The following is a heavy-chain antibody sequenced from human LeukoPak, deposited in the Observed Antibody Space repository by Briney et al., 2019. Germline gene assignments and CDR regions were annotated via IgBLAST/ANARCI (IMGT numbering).Heavy chain of an antibody. CDR3: ARVTGQNNDAFDI. CDR2: IYPNTGDT. Sequence: VSVKVSCKASGYTFTAYYIHWVRQAPGQGPEWLGWIYPNTGDTRFPQKFQGRVTMTRDTSISTAYMELTRLRSDDTAVYYCARVTGQNNDAFDIWGQGTMVTVSS. J-gene: IGHJ3*02. D-gene: IGHD2-8*02. CDR1: GYTFTAYY. V-gene: IGHV1-2*02.